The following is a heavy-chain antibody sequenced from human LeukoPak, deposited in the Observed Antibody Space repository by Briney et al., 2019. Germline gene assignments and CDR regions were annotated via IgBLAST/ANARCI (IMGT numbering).Heavy chain of an antibody. J-gene: IGHJ5*02. Sequence: ASVKVSCKASGYTFTDYYMYWVRQAPGQGLEYMGWINPNSGGTNYTQRFQGRVTMTRDTSISTAYMEQSSLSSDDTAMYYCARVHWRPATHWFDPWGQGTLVTVSS. CDR3: ARVHWRPATHWFDP. D-gene: IGHD2-2*01. CDR1: GYTFTDYY. CDR2: INPNSGGT. V-gene: IGHV1-2*02.